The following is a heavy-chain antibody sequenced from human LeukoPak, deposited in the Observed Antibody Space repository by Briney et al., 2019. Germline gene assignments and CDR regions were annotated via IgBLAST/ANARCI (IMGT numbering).Heavy chain of an antibody. CDR1: GGSFSGYY. Sequence: SSETLSLTCAVYGGSFSGYYWSWIRQPPGKGLEWIGEINHSGSTNYNPSLKSRVTISVDTSKNQFSLKLSSVTAADTAIYYCARVWGEGSGTYLGCWGRGTLVTVSS. CDR2: INHSGST. J-gene: IGHJ4*02. D-gene: IGHD1-26*01. CDR3: ARVWGEGSGTYLGC. V-gene: IGHV4-34*01.